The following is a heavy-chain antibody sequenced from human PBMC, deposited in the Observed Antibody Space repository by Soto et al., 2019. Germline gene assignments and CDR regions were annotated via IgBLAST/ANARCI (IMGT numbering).Heavy chain of an antibody. CDR3: ARDKGLRYFDWLARDGMDV. D-gene: IGHD3-9*01. J-gene: IGHJ6*02. CDR2: IIPIFGTA. Sequence: QVQLVQSGAEVKKPGSSVKVSCKASGGTFSSYAISWVRQAPGQGLEWMGGIIPIFGTANYAQKFQGRVTITADESTSTAYMEPSSLRSEDTAVYYCARDKGLRYFDWLARDGMDVWGQGTTVTVSS. V-gene: IGHV1-69*12. CDR1: GGTFSSYA.